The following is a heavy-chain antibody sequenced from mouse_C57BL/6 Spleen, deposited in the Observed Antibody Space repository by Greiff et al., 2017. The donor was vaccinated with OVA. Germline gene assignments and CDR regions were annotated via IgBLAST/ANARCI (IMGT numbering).Heavy chain of an antibody. CDR2: ISSGSSTI. J-gene: IGHJ3*01. CDR3: ARETDDYDGGFAY. D-gene: IGHD2-4*01. Sequence: EVHLVESGGGLVKPGGSLKLSCAASGFTFSDYGMHWVRQAPEKGLEWVAYISSGSSTIYYADTVKGRFTISRDNAKNTLFLQMTSLRSEDTAMYYCARETDDYDGGFAYWGQGTLVTVSA. V-gene: IGHV5-17*01. CDR1: GFTFSDYG.